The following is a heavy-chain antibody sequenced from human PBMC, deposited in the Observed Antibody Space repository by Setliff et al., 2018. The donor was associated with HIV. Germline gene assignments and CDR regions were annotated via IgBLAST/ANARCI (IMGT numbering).Heavy chain of an antibody. Sequence: PSETLSLTCTVSGGLISSSGSYWGWIRQPPGKGLEWIGTSYYNPSLTSRVTISQDTSKNQFSLELTSVTAADTAVYYCARHLDGWYYYGMDVWGQGTTVTVSS. CDR3: ARHLDGWYYYGMDV. CDR2: SYY. J-gene: IGHJ6*02. D-gene: IGHD6-19*01. CDR1: GGLISSSGSY. V-gene: IGHV4-39*01.